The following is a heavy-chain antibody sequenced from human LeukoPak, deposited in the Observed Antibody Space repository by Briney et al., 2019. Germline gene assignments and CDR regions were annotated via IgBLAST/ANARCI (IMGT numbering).Heavy chain of an antibody. CDR1: GYIFTSYY. Sequence: SVKVSCKASGYIFTSYYMHWVRQAPGQGLEWMGGIIPIFGSANYAQKFQGRVTVTADESTSTAYLELSSLRSEDTAVYYCARGIQLQSWYYGMDVWGQGTTVTVSS. CDR3: ARGIQLQSWYYGMDV. V-gene: IGHV1-69*13. CDR2: IIPIFGSA. D-gene: IGHD5-18*01. J-gene: IGHJ6*02.